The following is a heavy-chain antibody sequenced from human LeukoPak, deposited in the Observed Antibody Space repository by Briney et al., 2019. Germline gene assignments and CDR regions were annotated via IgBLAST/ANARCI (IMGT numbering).Heavy chain of an antibody. D-gene: IGHD3-22*01. Sequence: PSETLSLTCTVSGGPINSGTYYWGWIRQPPGKGLEWIGNIYYGGSTFCNPSLKSRVTMSLDTSKNQFSLMLSSVTAADTAVYYCATNYYDSSGYSDYWGQGTLVTVSS. V-gene: IGHV4-39*07. CDR1: GGPINSGTYY. J-gene: IGHJ4*02. CDR3: ATNYYDSSGYSDY. CDR2: IYYGGST.